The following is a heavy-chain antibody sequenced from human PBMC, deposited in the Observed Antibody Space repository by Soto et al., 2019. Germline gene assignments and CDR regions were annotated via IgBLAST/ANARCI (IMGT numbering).Heavy chain of an antibody. D-gene: IGHD3-22*01. J-gene: IGHJ5*02. Sequence: QVQLVQSGAEVKKPGSSVKVSCKASGGTFSSYAISWVRQAPGQGLEWMGGIIPIFGTANYAQKFQGRVTITAYEYTSTAYMELISLRSENTAVYYCARDGIDYYDSSGYYRYNWFDPWGQGTLVTVSS. CDR3: ARDGIDYYDSSGYYRYNWFDP. V-gene: IGHV1-69*01. CDR2: IIPIFGTA. CDR1: GGTFSSYA.